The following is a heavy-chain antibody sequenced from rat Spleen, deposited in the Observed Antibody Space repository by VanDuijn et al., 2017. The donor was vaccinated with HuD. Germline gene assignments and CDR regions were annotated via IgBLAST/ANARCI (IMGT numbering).Heavy chain of an antibody. V-gene: IGHV5S14*01. CDR3: ARGGRSYWYFDF. J-gene: IGHJ1*01. Sequence: EVQLVESGGGLVQPGRSLKLSCAASGFTFSNYGMAWVRQTPTKGLEWVASISTSGTYTYYRDSVNGRFTISRDNTKTTQYLQLDSLRSEDTATYYCARGGRSYWYFDFWGPGAMVTVSS. CDR1: GFTFSNYG. CDR2: ISTSGTYT. D-gene: IGHD5-1*01.